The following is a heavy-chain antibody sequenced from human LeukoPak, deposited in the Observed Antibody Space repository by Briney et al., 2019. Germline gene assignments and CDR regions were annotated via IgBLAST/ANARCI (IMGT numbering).Heavy chain of an antibody. Sequence: GGSLRLSCTASGFTFSSYWMTWVRQAPGKWLEWVANIKQKGREKYYVDSVKGRFSISRDNAKNSLYLQMNSLRAEDTAVYYCARSGIAAAFDYWGQGTLVTVSS. V-gene: IGHV3-7*01. CDR3: ARSGIAAAFDY. D-gene: IGHD6-13*01. CDR1: GFTFSSYW. CDR2: IKQKGREK. J-gene: IGHJ4*02.